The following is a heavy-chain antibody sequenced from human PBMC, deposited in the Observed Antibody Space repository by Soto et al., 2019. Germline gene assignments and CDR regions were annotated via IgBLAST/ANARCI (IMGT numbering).Heavy chain of an antibody. CDR1: GASISTDNYY. J-gene: IGHJ4*02. CDR3: ARPDSSSWAAPFDY. Sequence: PSETLSLTCTVSGASISTDNYYWGWIRQPPGKGLEWIGSSSFTGNTYFNPSLKTRVTIFVDTSKNQFSLKLNSVTAADTAVYYCARPDSSSWAAPFDYWGQGTLVTVS. D-gene: IGHD6-13*01. V-gene: IGHV4-39*01. CDR2: SSFTGNT.